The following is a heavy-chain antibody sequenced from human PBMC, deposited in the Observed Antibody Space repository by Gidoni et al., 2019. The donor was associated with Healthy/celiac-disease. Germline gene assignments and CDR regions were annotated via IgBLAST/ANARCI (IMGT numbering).Heavy chain of an antibody. J-gene: IGHJ4*02. V-gene: IGHV3-33*01. Sequence: QVQLVESGGGVVQPGRSLRLSCAASGFTFSSYGMHWVRQAPGKGLEWLAVIWYDGSNKYYADSVKGRFTISRDNSKNTLYLQMNSLRAEDTAVYYCARPYSGYDGGLDYWGQGTLVTVSS. D-gene: IGHD5-12*01. CDR2: IWYDGSNK. CDR3: ARPYSGYDGGLDY. CDR1: GFTFSSYG.